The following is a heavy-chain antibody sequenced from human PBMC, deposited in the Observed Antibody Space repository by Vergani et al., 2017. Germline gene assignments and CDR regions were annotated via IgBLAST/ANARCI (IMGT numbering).Heavy chain of an antibody. Sequence: EVQLVESGGGLVKPGGSLRLSCAASGFTFSNAWMSWVRQAPGKGLEWVGRIKSKTDGGTTDYAAPVKGRFTISRDDSKNTLYLQMNSLKTEDTAVYYCTTKYYDSSGYYYLAANFDYWGQGTLVTVSS. V-gene: IGHV3-15*01. J-gene: IGHJ4*02. D-gene: IGHD3-22*01. CDR3: TTKYYDSSGYYYLAANFDY. CDR1: GFTFSNAW. CDR2: IKSKTDGGTT.